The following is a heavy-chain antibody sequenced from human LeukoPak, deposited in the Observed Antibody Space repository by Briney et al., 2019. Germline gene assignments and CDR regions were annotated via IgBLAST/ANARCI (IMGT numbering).Heavy chain of an antibody. V-gene: IGHV1-2*02. CDR2: INPNSGGT. J-gene: IGHJ6*03. CDR3: ARGPGIAAAGTSVYYYYYYMDV. D-gene: IGHD6-13*01. CDR1: GYTFTGYY. Sequence: ASVKVSCKASGYTFTGYYMHWVRQASGQGLEWMGWINPNSGGTNYAQKFQGRVTMTRDTSISTAYMELSRLRSDDTAAYYCARGPGIAAAGTSVYYYYYYMDVWGKGTTVTVSS.